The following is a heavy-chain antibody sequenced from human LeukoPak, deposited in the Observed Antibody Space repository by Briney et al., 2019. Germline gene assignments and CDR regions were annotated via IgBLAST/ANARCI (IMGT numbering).Heavy chain of an antibody. CDR2: ISASGGTT. V-gene: IGHV3-23*01. CDR1: GFTFSSYG. CDR3: ARQMATILDGILDY. J-gene: IGHJ4*02. D-gene: IGHD5-24*01. Sequence: PGGSLRLSCAASGFTFSSYGISWVRQAPGKGLEWVSAISASGGTTYYADSVKGRFTISRDNSKNTLYLQMNSLKTEDTALYYCARQMATILDGILDYWGQGTLVTVSS.